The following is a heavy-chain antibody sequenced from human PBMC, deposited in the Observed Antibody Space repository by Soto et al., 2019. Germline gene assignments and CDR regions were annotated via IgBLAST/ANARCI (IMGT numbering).Heavy chain of an antibody. D-gene: IGHD3-9*01. CDR2: ISWDGGIT. CDR3: AKDSYDILTGRKQYFDS. J-gene: IGHJ4*02. V-gene: IGHV3-43*01. CDR1: GFPFDAYT. Sequence: GGSLRLPCAASGFPFDAYTMHWVRQAPGKDLEWVSLISWDGGITNYVDSVKGRFTISRDDSKNSLYLQMNSLRTEDTAFYYCAKDSYDILTGRKQYFDSWGQGTLVTVSS.